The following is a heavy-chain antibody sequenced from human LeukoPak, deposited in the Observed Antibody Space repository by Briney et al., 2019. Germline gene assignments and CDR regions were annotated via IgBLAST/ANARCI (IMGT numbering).Heavy chain of an antibody. D-gene: IGHD3-3*01. Sequence: PSGTLSLTCAVSGGSISSSNWWSWVRQPPGKGLEWIGYIYHSGSTYYNPSLKSRVTISVDRSKNQFSLKLSSVTAADTAVYYCARGYSDDFWSGYAFDIWGQGTMVTVSS. CDR3: ARGYSDDFWSGYAFDI. CDR1: GGSISSSNW. V-gene: IGHV4-4*02. J-gene: IGHJ3*02. CDR2: IYHSGST.